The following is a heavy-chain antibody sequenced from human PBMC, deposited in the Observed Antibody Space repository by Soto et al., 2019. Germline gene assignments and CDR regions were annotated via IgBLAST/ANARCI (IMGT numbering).Heavy chain of an antibody. D-gene: IGHD6-13*01. Sequence: QVQLVQSGAEVKKPGASVRVSCKASAYTFISYYVHWGRQAPGQGPEWIGVINHSRGGTDYAQKCQRTIHMTRHTSTTTVYKEPISLRSEYTCIYYCIRSIITTAGSDAIDLWGQGTLVTVSS. CDR1: AYTFISYY. V-gene: IGHV1-46*01. CDR3: IRSIITTAGSDAIDL. J-gene: IGHJ3*01. CDR2: INHSRGGT.